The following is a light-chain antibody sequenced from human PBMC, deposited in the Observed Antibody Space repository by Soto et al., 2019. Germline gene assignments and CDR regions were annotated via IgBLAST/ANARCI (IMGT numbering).Light chain of an antibody. V-gene: IGKV3-20*01. CDR1: QSVSSNY. J-gene: IGKJ1*01. CDR3: QQYGRSPK. CDR2: GAS. Sequence: EIVLTQSPGTLSVSPGERATLSCRASQSVSSNYLAWYQQKPGQAPRLLIYGASSRATGIPDRFSGNGSGTDFSLTISRLEPEDFAVYYCQQYGRSPKFGQGTKVEIK.